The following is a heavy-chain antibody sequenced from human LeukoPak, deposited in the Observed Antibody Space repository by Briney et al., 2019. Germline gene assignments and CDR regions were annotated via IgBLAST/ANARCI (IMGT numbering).Heavy chain of an antibody. CDR1: GFTFSNYW. CDR2: INSDGSRT. J-gene: IGHJ4*02. D-gene: IGHD6-19*01. V-gene: IGHV3-74*01. Sequence: PGGSLRLSCAASGFTFSNYWMHWVRQAPGKGLVWVSHINSDGSRTNYAASVKGRFTISRDNAKNTLYLQMNSLRAEDTAVYYCARDLAVAGRSGDYWGQGTLVTVSS. CDR3: ARDLAVAGRSGDY.